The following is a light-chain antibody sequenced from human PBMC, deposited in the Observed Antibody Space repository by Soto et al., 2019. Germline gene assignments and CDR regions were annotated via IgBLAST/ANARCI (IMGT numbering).Light chain of an antibody. CDR3: SSQAGSNTVL. V-gene: IGLV2-8*01. J-gene: IGLJ2*01. CDR2: EVS. CDR1: SSDVGGYNY. Sequence: QSALTQPPSASGSPGQSVTISCTGTSSDVGGYNYVSWYQQHPGKAPKVMIFEVSKRPSGVPDRFSGSKSGNTASLTVSGLQAEDEADYFCSSQAGSNTVLFGGGTKLTVL.